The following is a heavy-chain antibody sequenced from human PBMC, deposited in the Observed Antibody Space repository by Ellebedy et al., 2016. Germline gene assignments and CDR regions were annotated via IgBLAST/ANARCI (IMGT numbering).Heavy chain of an antibody. CDR1: GYTFTSYY. Sequence: ASVKVSCKTSGYTFTSYYMHWVRQAPGQGLEWMGIINPSGGSTSYAQKFQGRVTMTRDTSTSTVYMELSSLRSEDTAVYYCARVAEGVTMVRGKGDWFDPWGQGTLVTVSS. V-gene: IGHV1-46*01. D-gene: IGHD3-10*01. CDR3: ARVAEGVTMVRGKGDWFDP. J-gene: IGHJ5*02. CDR2: INPSGGST.